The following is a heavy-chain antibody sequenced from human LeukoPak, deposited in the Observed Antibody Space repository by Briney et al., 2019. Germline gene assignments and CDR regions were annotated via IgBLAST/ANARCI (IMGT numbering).Heavy chain of an antibody. Sequence: SETLSLTCAVSGGSISSGGYSWSWIRQPPGKGLEWIGYIYHSGSTYYNPSLKSRVTISVDRSKNQFSLKLSSVTAADTAVYYCAKTLDPYSGADAFDIWGQGTMVTVSS. CDR1: GGSISSGGYS. J-gene: IGHJ3*02. D-gene: IGHD1-26*01. CDR3: AKTLDPYSGADAFDI. V-gene: IGHV4-30-2*01. CDR2: IYHSGST.